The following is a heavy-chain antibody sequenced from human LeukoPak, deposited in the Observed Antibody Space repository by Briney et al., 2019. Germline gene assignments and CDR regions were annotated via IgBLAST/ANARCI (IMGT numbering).Heavy chain of an antibody. CDR2: INSDGSST. Sequence: QPGGSLRLYCAASGFTFSSYWMHWVRQAPGKGLVWVSRINSDGSSTSYADSVKGRFTISRDNAKNTLYLQMNSLRAEDTAVYYCARVAYSQTYPLYGSGSYIVLGYMDVWGKGTTVTASS. V-gene: IGHV3-74*01. CDR3: ARVAYSQTYPLYGSGSYIVLGYMDV. CDR1: GFTFSSYW. J-gene: IGHJ6*03. D-gene: IGHD3-10*01.